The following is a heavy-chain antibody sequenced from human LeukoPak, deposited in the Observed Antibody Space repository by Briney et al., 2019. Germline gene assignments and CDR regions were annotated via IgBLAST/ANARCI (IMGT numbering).Heavy chain of an antibody. V-gene: IGHV4-34*01. Sequence: SETLSLTCAVYGGSFSGYYWSWIRQPPGKGLEWIGEINHSGSTNYNPSLKSRVTISVDTSKNQFSLKLSSVTAADTAVYYCARKYYYDSSGPPFDYWGQGTLVTVSS. CDR3: ARKYYYDSSGPPFDY. CDR2: INHSGST. J-gene: IGHJ4*02. CDR1: GGSFSGYY. D-gene: IGHD3-22*01.